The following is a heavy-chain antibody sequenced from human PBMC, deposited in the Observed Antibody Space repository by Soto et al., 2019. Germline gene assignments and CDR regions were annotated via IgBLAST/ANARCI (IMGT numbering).Heavy chain of an antibody. J-gene: IGHJ4*02. CDR2: ISAYNGNT. Sequence: GESLKNSCKASGYTFTSYGISWVRQAPGRGLEWMGWISAYNGNTNYAQKLQGRVTMTTDTSTSTAYMELRSLRSDDTAVYYCARCGGSSGWYDFDSWGQRTLVTVSS. D-gene: IGHD6-19*01. CDR3: ARCGGSSGWYDFDS. V-gene: IGHV1-18*01. CDR1: GYTFTSYG.